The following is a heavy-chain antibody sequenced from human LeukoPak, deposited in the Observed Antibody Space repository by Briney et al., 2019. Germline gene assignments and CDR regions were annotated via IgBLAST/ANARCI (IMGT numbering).Heavy chain of an antibody. CDR2: IRSKANSYAT. CDR3: SGSDAFDI. CDR1: GFTFSGSA. J-gene: IGHJ3*02. V-gene: IGHV3-73*01. Sequence: PGGSLRLSCAASGFTFSGSAMHWVRQASGKGVEWVGRIRSKANSYATAYAASVKGRFTISRDDSKNTAYLQMNSLKTDDTAVYYCSGSDAFDIWGQGTMVTVSS. D-gene: IGHD3-10*01.